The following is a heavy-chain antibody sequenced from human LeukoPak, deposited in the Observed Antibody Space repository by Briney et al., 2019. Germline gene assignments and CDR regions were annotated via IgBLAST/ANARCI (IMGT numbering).Heavy chain of an antibody. J-gene: IGHJ4*02. CDR1: GFTFSSYS. D-gene: IGHD5-24*01. CDR3: ARDNISFQIEKATIPLAH. CDR2: ISSSSSYI. V-gene: IGHV3-21*01. Sequence: GGSLRLSCAASGFTFSSYSMNWVRQAPGKGLEWVSSISSSSSYIYYADSVKGRFTISRDNAKNSLYLQMNSLRAEDTAVYYCARDNISFQIEKATIPLAHWGQGTLVTVSS.